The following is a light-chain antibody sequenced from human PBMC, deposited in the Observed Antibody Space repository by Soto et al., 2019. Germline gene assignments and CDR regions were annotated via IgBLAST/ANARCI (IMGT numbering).Light chain of an antibody. CDR1: SSDVGGYNY. CDR3: SSYTSSSTDVV. J-gene: IGLJ2*01. CDR2: EVS. V-gene: IGLV2-14*01. Sequence: QSVLTQPASVSGSPGQSITISCTGTSSDVGGYNYVSWYQQHPGKAPKLMIYEVSNRPSGVSNRFSGSKSGNTASLTISGLQAEDEADYYCSSYTSSSTDVVFGGGTKLTV.